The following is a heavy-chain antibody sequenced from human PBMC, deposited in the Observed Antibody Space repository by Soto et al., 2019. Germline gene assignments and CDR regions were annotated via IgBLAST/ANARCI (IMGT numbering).Heavy chain of an antibody. V-gene: IGHV1-69*01. Sequence: QVQLVQSGAEVKKPGSSVKVSCKASGGTFSSYAISWVRQAPGQGLEWMGGIIPIFGTANYAQKFQGRVTITADESTSTSYMELSSLRSEDTAVYYCARVVVLDTAMVTRVVFDYWGQGTLVTVSS. CDR2: IIPIFGTA. D-gene: IGHD5-18*01. CDR3: ARVVVLDTAMVTRVVFDY. J-gene: IGHJ4*02. CDR1: GGTFSSYA.